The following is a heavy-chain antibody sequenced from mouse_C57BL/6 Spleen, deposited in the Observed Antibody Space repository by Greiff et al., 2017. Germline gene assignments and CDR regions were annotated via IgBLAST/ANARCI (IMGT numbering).Heavy chain of an antibody. CDR2: IYPGSGNT. D-gene: IGHD2-1*01. V-gene: IGHV1-66*01. CDR1: GYSFTSYY. Sequence: QVQLQQSGPELVKPGASVKISCKASGYSFTSYYIHWVKQRPGQGLEWIGWIYPGSGNTKYNEKFKGKATLTADTSSSTAYMQLSSLTSEDSAVYYCARGGGNYEGFAYWGQGALVTVAA. CDR3: ARGGGNYEGFAY. J-gene: IGHJ3*01.